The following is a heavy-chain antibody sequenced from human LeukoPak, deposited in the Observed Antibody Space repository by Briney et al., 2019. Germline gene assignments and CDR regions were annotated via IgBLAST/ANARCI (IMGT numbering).Heavy chain of an antibody. J-gene: IGHJ4*02. CDR2: IYYSGST. V-gene: IGHV4-31*03. D-gene: IGHD3-22*01. Sequence: SQTLSLTCTVSGGSISSGGYYWNWIRQHPGKGLEWIGYIYYSGSTYYNPSLKSRVTISVDTSKNQFSLKLSSVTAADTAVYFCARASVDSSGFDYWGQGTLVTVSS. CDR3: ARASVDSSGFDY. CDR1: GGSISSGGYY.